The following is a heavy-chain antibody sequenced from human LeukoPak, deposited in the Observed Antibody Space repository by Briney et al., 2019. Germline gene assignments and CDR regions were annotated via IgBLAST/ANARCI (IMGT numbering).Heavy chain of an antibody. V-gene: IGHV1-24*01. Sequence: GASVTVSFTFSGYTLSDLSMDWVRQAPGKGLEWMRGFDPEDDETIYAQKFQGRVSMTEDTSTDTAYMELRSLRFEDTAVYFCATDLDTVVIVTNYWGQGTLVTVSS. CDR1: GYTLSDLS. CDR2: FDPEDDET. D-gene: IGHD2-21*01. J-gene: IGHJ4*02. CDR3: ATDLDTVVIVTNY.